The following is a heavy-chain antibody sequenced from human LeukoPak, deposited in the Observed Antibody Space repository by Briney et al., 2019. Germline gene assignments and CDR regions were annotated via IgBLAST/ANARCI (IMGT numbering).Heavy chain of an antibody. Sequence: PSETLSLTCTVSSGSISSSSYYWGWIRQPPGKGLEWIGSIYYSGSTYYNPSLKSRVTISVDTSKNQFSLKLSSVTAADTAVYYCARLGSYDFWSGSYYYYYMDVWGKGTTVTVSS. CDR3: ARLGSYDFWSGSYYYYYMDV. V-gene: IGHV4-39*01. D-gene: IGHD3-3*01. CDR1: SGSISSSSYY. J-gene: IGHJ6*03. CDR2: IYYSGST.